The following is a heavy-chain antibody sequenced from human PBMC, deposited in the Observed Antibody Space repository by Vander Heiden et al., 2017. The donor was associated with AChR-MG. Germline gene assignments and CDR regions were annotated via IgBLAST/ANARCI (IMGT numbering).Heavy chain of an antibody. V-gene: IGHV3-9*01. J-gene: IGHJ4*02. Sequence: DVQLVESGGGLVQPGRSLRLSCAASGSTFDDYAMHWVRQAPGKGLEWVSGISWNSGSIRYADSVKGRFTISRDNAKNSLYLQMNSMRADHTALYYCGRGSQYSSSLGFFDYWGQGTLVNVA. CDR1: GSTFDDYA. D-gene: IGHD6-13*01. CDR3: GRGSQYSSSLGFFDY. CDR2: ISWNSGSI.